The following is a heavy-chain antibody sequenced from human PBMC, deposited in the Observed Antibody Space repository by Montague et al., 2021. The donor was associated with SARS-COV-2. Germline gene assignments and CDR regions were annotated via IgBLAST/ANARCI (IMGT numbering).Heavy chain of an antibody. CDR2: IYYSGST. CDR1: GGSISSYY. CDR3: ARVRRNYDFWSGFYDACDI. J-gene: IGHJ3*02. D-gene: IGHD3-3*01. V-gene: IGHV4-59*13. Sequence: SETLSLTCTVSGGSISSYYWSWIWQPPGKGLELIGYIYYSGSTNYNPSLKSQVPITVYMSKNQFYLKLSSVTAADTAVYYCARVRRNYDFWSGFYDACDIWGQGTMVTVSS.